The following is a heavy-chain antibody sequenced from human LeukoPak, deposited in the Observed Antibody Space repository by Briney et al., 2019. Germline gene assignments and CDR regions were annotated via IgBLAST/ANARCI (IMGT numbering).Heavy chain of an antibody. J-gene: IGHJ3*02. CDR2: IYYSGST. Sequence: KASETLSLTCAVYGGSFSGYYWSWIRQPPGKGLEWIGYIYYSGSTNYNPSLKSRVTISVDTSKNQFSLKLSSVTAADTAVYYCARVSGSYSLGAFDIWGQGTMVTVSS. CDR1: GGSFSGYY. V-gene: IGHV4-59*01. CDR3: ARVSGSYSLGAFDI. D-gene: IGHD1-26*01.